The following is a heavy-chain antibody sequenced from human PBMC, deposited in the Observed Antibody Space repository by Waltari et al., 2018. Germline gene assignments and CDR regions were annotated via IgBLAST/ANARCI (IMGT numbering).Heavy chain of an antibody. Sequence: EVQLVQSGAEVKKPGATVKISCKASGYTFTDYYMHWVQQAPGKGLEWMGRVDPEDGETRYAEKFQGRVTITADTSTDTAYMELSSLRSEDTAVYYCATIPHRYYYDSSGYYYSDHWGQGTLVTVSS. CDR3: ATIPHRYYYDSSGYYYSDH. V-gene: IGHV1-69-2*01. CDR1: GYTFTDYY. CDR2: VDPEDGET. D-gene: IGHD3-22*01. J-gene: IGHJ4*02.